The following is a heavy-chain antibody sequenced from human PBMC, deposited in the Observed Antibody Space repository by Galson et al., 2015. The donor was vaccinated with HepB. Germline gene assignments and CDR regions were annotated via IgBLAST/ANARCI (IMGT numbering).Heavy chain of an antibody. Sequence: SLRLSCAASGFTVSTNHMSWVRQAPGKGLEWVSVIYSDIGGGATYYADSVKGRFTISRDNSKNTLYLQMNSLRAEDTAVYHCGSSSGPQSGMDVWGQGTTVTVSS. V-gene: IGHV3-53*01. D-gene: IGHD3-10*01. J-gene: IGHJ6*02. CDR2: IYSDIGGGAT. CDR3: GSSSGPQSGMDV. CDR1: GFTVSTNH.